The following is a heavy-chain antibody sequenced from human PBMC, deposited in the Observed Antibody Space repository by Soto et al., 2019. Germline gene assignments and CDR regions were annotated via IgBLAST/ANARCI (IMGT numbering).Heavy chain of an antibody. CDR3: ARDDDGELLGYYFDY. CDR2: ISAYNGNT. J-gene: IGHJ4*02. Sequence: GASVKVSCKASGYTFTSYGISWVRQAPGQGLEWMGWISAYNGNTNYAQKLQGRVTMTTDTSTSTAYMELRSLRSDDTAVYYCARDDDGELLGYYFDYWGQGTLVTVSS. V-gene: IGHV1-18*01. CDR1: GYTFTSYG. D-gene: IGHD3-10*01.